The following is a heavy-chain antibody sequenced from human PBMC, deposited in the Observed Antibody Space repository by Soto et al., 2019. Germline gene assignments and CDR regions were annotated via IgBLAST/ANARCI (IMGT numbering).Heavy chain of an antibody. CDR3: ARSVDP. CDR1: GGSLTGYH. Sequence: SETLSLTCTVSGGSLTGYHWNWIRQHPGKGLEWIGYIFYSGTTYYNPSLKSRVTISVDTSKNQFSLKLSSVTAADTAVYYCARSVDPWGQGTLVTVSS. V-gene: IGHV4-31*03. CDR2: IFYSGTT. J-gene: IGHJ5*02.